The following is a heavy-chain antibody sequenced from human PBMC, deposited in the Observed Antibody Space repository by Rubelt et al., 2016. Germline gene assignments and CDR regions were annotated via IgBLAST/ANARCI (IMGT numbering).Heavy chain of an antibody. J-gene: IGHJ4*02. CDR1: GGTFSSYA. V-gene: IGHV1-69*01. Sequence: VQLVQSGAEVKKPGSSVKVSCKASGGTFSSYAISWVRQAPGQGLEWMGGIIPIFGTANYAQKFQGRVTITADESTSTAYMELSSLRSEDTAVYYCARAKHAVTIFGVVIPYYFDYWGQGTLVTVSS. D-gene: IGHD3-3*01. CDR3: ARAKHAVTIFGVVIPYYFDY. CDR2: IIPIFGTA.